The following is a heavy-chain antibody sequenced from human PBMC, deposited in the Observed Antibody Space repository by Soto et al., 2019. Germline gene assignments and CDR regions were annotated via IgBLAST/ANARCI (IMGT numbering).Heavy chain of an antibody. V-gene: IGHV5-51*01. CDR2: IYPGDSDT. CDR3: ARQLLWFGELLAPFDY. CDR1: GYSFTSYW. Sequence: GESLKISCKGSGYSFTSYWIGWVRQMPGKGLEWMGIIYPGDSDTRYSPSFQGQVTISADKSISTAYLQWSSLKASDTAMYYCARQLLWFGELLAPFDYWGQGTLVTVSS. D-gene: IGHD3-10*01. J-gene: IGHJ4*02.